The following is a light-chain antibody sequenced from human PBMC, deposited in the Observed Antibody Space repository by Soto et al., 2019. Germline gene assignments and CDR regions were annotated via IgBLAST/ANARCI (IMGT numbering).Light chain of an antibody. Sequence: QSALTQPASLSGSPGQSITISCTGTSSDIGAYDYVSWFQQHPGKAPKLIIYEVTNRPSGVSNRFSGSKSGNTASLTISGLQAEDDADYYCSSFTSRFTFNYIFGTGTKVTVL. V-gene: IGLV2-14*01. CDR1: SSDIGAYDY. CDR2: EVT. J-gene: IGLJ1*01. CDR3: SSFTSRFTFNYI.